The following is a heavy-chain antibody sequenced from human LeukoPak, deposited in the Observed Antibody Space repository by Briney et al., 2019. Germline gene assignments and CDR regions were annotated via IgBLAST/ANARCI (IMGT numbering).Heavy chain of an antibody. J-gene: IGHJ6*03. Sequence: IIPIFGTANSAQKFQGRVTITTDESTSTAYMELSSLRSEDTAVYYCASHYGEGYYYYYMDVWGKGTTVTVSS. V-gene: IGHV1-69*05. CDR3: ASHYGEGYYYYYMDV. D-gene: IGHD4-17*01. CDR2: IIPIFGTA.